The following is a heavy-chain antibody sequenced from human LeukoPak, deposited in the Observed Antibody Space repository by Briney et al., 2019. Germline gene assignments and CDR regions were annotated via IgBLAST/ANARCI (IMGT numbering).Heavy chain of an antibody. V-gene: IGHV3-7*01. Sequence: PGGSLRLSCAASGFTFSSYEMNWVCQAPGKGLEWVANIKQDGSEKYYVDSVKGRFTISRDNAKSSLYLQMNSLRAEDTAVYYCARKLQLNWFDPWGQGTLVTVSS. CDR3: ARKLQLNWFDP. CDR1: GFTFSSYE. CDR2: IKQDGSEK. D-gene: IGHD4-11*01. J-gene: IGHJ5*02.